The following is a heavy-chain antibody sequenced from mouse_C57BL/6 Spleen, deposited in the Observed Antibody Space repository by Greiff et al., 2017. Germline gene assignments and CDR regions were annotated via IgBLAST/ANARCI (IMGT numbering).Heavy chain of an antibody. Sequence: QVQLQQSGAELVKPGASVKISCKASGYAFSSYWMNWVKQRPGKGLEWIGQIYPGDGDTNYNGKFKGKATLTADKSSSTAYMQLSSLTSEDSAVYFCARSLYPYYAMDYWGQGTSVTVSS. V-gene: IGHV1-80*01. CDR2: IYPGDGDT. CDR3: ARSLYPYYAMDY. D-gene: IGHD2-3*01. J-gene: IGHJ4*01. CDR1: GYAFSSYW.